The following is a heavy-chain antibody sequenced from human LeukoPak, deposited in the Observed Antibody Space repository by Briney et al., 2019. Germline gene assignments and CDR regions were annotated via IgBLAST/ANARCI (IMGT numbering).Heavy chain of an antibody. CDR2: INPNSGGT. CDR3: ASDHY. J-gene: IGHJ4*02. V-gene: IGHV1-2*02. Sequence: GASVKVSCKASGYTFTAYYMQWVRQAPGQGLEWMGWINPNSGGTDYAQKFQGRVTMTRDTSINTAYMVLSNLRSDDTAVYYCASDHYWGQGTPVTVSS. CDR1: GYTFTAYY.